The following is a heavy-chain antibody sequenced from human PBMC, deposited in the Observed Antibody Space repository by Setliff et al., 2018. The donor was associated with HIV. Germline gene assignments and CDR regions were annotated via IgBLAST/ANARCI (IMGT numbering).Heavy chain of an antibody. CDR1: GGSISSGGYY. J-gene: IGHJ4*02. CDR2: IYYSGST. D-gene: IGHD3-3*01. V-gene: IGHV4-31*03. CDR3: ARHISDFWSNYQTPFDY. Sequence: SETLSLTCTVSGGSISSGGYYWSWIRQHPGKGLEWFGYIYYSGSTYYNPSLKSRVTISVDTSKNQFSLNLSSMTVADTAVYYCARHISDFWSNYQTPFDYWGQGTLVTVSS.